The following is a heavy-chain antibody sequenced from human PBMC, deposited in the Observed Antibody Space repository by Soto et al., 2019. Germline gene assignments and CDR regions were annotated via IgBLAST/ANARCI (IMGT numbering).Heavy chain of an antibody. J-gene: IGHJ4*02. CDR2: IVVASGNT. D-gene: IGHD4-17*01. V-gene: IGHV1-58*01. Sequence: GASVKVSCKASGFTFSSSAVQWVRQARGQRLEWIGWIVVASGNTNYAQKFQERATITRDMSTSTAYMELSSLRSEDTAVYYCAAATTVTTFDYWGRGTQVTVSS. CDR3: AAATTVTTFDY. CDR1: GFTFSSSA.